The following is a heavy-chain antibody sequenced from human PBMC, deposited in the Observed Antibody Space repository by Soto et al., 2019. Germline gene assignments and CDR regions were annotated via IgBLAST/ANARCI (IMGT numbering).Heavy chain of an antibody. V-gene: IGHV4-4*07. D-gene: IGHD1-26*01. CDR1: GVSISSYP. CDR3: AREWELISRGLDV. CDR2: IHSSGST. Sequence: QVQLQESGPGLVKPSETLSLTCAVSGVSISSYPWSWIRQPAGKGLEWIGRIHSSGSTNYNPSLKSRVTMSVDTSKNQFSLRLNSVTAADTAVYFCAREWELISRGLDVWGQGTTVTVSS. J-gene: IGHJ6*02.